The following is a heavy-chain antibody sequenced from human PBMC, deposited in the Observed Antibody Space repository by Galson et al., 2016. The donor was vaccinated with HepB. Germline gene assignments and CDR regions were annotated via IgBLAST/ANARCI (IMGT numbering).Heavy chain of an antibody. V-gene: IGHV3-23*01. CDR3: AKYSGWGTRNFDY. CDR2: IAGIGGGI. CDR1: GFTFTFYA. J-gene: IGHJ4*02. Sequence: SLRLSCAASGFTFTFYAMTWVRQAPGKGLEWLSSIAGIGGGIYYADSVKGRFAISQDNSTNTLYLDMNNLRAEDPAVYYCAKYSGWGTRNFDYWGQGTLVTVSS. D-gene: IGHD3-10*01.